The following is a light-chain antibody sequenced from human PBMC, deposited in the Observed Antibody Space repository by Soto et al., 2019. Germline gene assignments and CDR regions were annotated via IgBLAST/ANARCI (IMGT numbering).Light chain of an antibody. V-gene: IGLV2-14*01. CDR1: SSVFGVYNY. J-gene: IGLJ2*01. CDR2: DVS. Sequence: SELTQPAYVSGSPGQSISISCNGKSSVFGVYNYVSWYQQHPGKAPKLMIYDVSNRPSGVSNRFSGSKSGNTASLTISGLHAEGEADYYCSSYTSSSTLGFGGGTKVTVL. CDR3: SSYTSSSTLG.